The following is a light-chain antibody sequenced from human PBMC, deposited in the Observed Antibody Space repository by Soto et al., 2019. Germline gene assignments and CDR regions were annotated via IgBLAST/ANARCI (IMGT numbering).Light chain of an antibody. CDR2: GAS. CDR3: HQYDDGPYT. J-gene: IGKJ2*01. Sequence: EIVMTQSPATLSLSPGERATLSCRASQSVSSNVAWYQQIPGQTPRLLIYGASTRATGIPVRFSGSGSGTEFTLTISSLQYEDFAVYSCHQYDDGPYTFGQGTKVEI. CDR1: QSVSSN. V-gene: IGKV3-15*01.